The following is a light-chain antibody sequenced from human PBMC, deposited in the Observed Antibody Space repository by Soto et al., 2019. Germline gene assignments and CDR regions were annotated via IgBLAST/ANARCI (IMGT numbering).Light chain of an antibody. CDR1: SGHSSYA. CDR3: QTWGTDILPYVI. Sequence: QLVLTQSPSASASLGASVKLTCTLSSGHSSYAIAWHQQQPEKGPRYLMKVNTDGSHSKGDGIPDRFSGSSSGAERYLTISSLQSEDEADYYCQTWGTDILPYVIFGGGTKLTV. V-gene: IGLV4-69*01. J-gene: IGLJ2*01. CDR2: VNTDGSH.